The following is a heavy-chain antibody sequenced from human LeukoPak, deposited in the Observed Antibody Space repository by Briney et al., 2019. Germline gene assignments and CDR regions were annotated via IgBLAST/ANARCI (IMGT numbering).Heavy chain of an antibody. Sequence: SETLSLTCTVSGDSISSHYWSWMRQPPGKGLEGMGYIYSSGTTNYNPSISSRATTSVDTSNTQFSLKLSSVTAAETAVYCCGRHYYYHFGSRFDDWGQGTLVTVSS. D-gene: IGHD3-10*01. J-gene: IGHJ4*02. V-gene: IGHV4-59*11. CDR3: GRHYYYHFGSRFDD. CDR1: GDSISSHY. CDR2: IYSSGTT.